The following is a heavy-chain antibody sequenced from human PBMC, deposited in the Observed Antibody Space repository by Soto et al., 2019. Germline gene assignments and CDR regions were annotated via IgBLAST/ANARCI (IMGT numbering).Heavy chain of an antibody. V-gene: IGHV4-34*01. CDR3: ARGAYLSIAAAGNFDY. CDR1: GGSFSGYY. D-gene: IGHD6-13*01. CDR2: INHSGSN. J-gene: IGHJ4*02. Sequence: QVQLQQWGAGLLKPSETLSLTCAVYGGSFSGYYWSWIRQPPGKGLGWMGEINHSGSNNYNPSLKSRVTISVDTSKNQFSLKLSSVTAADTAVYYCARGAYLSIAAAGNFDYWGQGTLVTVSS.